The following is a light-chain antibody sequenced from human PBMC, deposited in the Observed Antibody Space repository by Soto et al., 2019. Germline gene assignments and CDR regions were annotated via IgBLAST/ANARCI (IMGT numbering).Light chain of an antibody. CDR1: SXDVGGHNY. CDR3: SSYASTSTVV. J-gene: IGLJ2*01. V-gene: IGLV2-14*01. CDR2: DVS. Sequence: QSALTQPASVSGSXXXSITXXXXXTSXDVGGHNYVSWYQQHPGKAPKLIIYDVSNRPSGVSNRFSGSKSGNTASLTISGLQTEDEADYYCSSYASTSTVVFGGGTKLTVL.